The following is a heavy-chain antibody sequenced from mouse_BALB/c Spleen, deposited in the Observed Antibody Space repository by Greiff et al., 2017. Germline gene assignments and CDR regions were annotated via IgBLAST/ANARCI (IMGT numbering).Heavy chain of an antibody. Sequence: EVKLVESGGGLVQPGGSLKLSCAASGFTFSSYTMSWVRQTPEKRLEWVAYISNGGGSTYYPDTVKGRFTISRDNAKNTLYLQMSSLKSEDTAMYYCAGITRGGFAYWGQGTLVTVSA. J-gene: IGHJ3*01. V-gene: IGHV5-12-2*01. CDR2: ISNGGGST. CDR3: AGITRGGFAY. D-gene: IGHD2-4*01. CDR1: GFTFSSYT.